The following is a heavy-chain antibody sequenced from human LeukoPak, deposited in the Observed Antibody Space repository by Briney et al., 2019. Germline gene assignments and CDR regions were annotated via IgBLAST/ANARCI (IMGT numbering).Heavy chain of an antibody. CDR2: IIPIFGTA. J-gene: IGHJ3*02. CDR3: ARSSRYSYGYGSRAFDI. V-gene: IGHV1-69*13. CDR1: GGTFSSYA. Sequence: SVKVSCKASGGTFSSYAISWVRQAPGQGLEWMGGIIPIFGTANYAQKFQGRVTITADESTSTAYMELSSLRSEDTAVYYCARSSRYSYGYGSRAFDIWGQGTMVTVSS. D-gene: IGHD5-18*01.